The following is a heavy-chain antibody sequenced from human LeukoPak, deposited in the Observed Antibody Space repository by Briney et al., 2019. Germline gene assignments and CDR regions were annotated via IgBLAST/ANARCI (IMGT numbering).Heavy chain of an antibody. CDR2: IYHSGST. CDR1: GYSISSGYY. CDR3: ARDQWELDNYFDP. D-gene: IGHD1-7*01. V-gene: IGHV4-38-2*02. Sequence: SETLSLTCTVSGYSISSGYYWGWIRQPPGKGLEWIGSIYHSGSTYYNPSLKSRVTISVDTSKNQFSLTLNSVTAADTAVYYCARDQWELDNYFDPWGQGTLVTVSS. J-gene: IGHJ5*02.